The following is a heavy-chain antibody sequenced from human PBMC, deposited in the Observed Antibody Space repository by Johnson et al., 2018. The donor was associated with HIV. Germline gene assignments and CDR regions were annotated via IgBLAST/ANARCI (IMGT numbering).Heavy chain of an antibody. Sequence: VHLVESGGDLVQPGGSLRLSCAASGFTFTNYWMSWVRQAPGKGLEWVANIKQDGSKKYYVGSVRGRFTISRDNANSSLILQMNSLRAEDTAVYYCARPYGDYVYGAFDIWGQGTMVTVYS. CDR1: GFTFTNYW. J-gene: IGHJ3*02. CDR3: ARPYGDYVYGAFDI. V-gene: IGHV3-7*01. CDR2: IKQDGSKK. D-gene: IGHD4-17*01.